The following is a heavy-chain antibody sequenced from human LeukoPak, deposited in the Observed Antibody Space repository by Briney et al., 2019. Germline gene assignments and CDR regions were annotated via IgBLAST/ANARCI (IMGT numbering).Heavy chain of an antibody. D-gene: IGHD2-2*01. Sequence: TSETLSLTCTVSGGSISSYYWSWIRQPPGKGLEWIGYIYYSGSTNYNPSLKSRVTISVDTSKNQFSLKLSSVTAADTAVYYCARGLGYCSSTSCYRFDPWGQGTLVTVSS. CDR1: GGSISSYY. J-gene: IGHJ5*02. CDR2: IYYSGST. CDR3: ARGLGYCSSTSCYRFDP. V-gene: IGHV4-59*01.